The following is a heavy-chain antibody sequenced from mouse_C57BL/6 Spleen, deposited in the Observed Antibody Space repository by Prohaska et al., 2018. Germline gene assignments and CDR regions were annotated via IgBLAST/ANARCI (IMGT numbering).Heavy chain of an antibody. CDR2: IRNKANVYTT. CDR1: GFTFIDYY. Sequence: EVKLVESGGGLVQPGGSLSLSCAASGFTFIDYYMSWVRQTPGKALEWLGFIRNKANVYTTEYSASVKGRFTISIDNSQSSLYLQINALRAEDSATYYCARYKGQYTVDYWGQGTSVTV. J-gene: IGHJ4*01. CDR3: ARYKGQYTVDY. V-gene: IGHV7-3*01.